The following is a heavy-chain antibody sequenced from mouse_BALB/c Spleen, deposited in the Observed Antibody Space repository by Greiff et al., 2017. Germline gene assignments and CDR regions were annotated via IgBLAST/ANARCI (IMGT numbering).Heavy chain of an antibody. Sequence: QVQLKESGPGLVAPSQSLSITCTVSGFSLTSYGVHWVRQPPGKGLEWLGVIWAGGSTNYNSALMSRLSISKDNSKSQVFLKMNSLQTDDTARYYCASYPFAYWGQGTLVTVSA. CDR1: GFSLTSYG. CDR2: IWAGGST. CDR3: ASYPFAY. J-gene: IGHJ3*01. V-gene: IGHV2-9*02.